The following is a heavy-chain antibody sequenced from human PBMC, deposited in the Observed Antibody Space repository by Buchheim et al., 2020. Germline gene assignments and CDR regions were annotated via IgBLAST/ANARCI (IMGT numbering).Heavy chain of an antibody. D-gene: IGHD5-18*01. CDR3: ARGERRGGYSYRYYYGMDA. Sequence: QVQLQQWGAGLLKPSETLSLTCAVYGGSFSGYYWSWIRQPPGKGLEWIGEINHSGSTNYNPSLKSRVTIPVETAKNQFSLKLSSVTAADTAVYYCARGERRGGYSYRYYYGMDAWGQGTT. CDR2: INHSGST. J-gene: IGHJ6*02. V-gene: IGHV4-34*01. CDR1: GGSFSGYY.